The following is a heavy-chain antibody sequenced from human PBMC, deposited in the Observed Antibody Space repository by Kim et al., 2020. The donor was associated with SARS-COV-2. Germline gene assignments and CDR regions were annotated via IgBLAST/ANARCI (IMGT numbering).Heavy chain of an antibody. CDR2: IYTGGKA. V-gene: IGHV3-53*01. D-gene: IGHD3-10*01. Sequence: GGSLRLSCAASGFTVSNNYMNWVRQAPGKGLEWVAIIYTGGKAYYADSVKGRFTVSRDNSKNTLYLQINSLRAEDTAVYYCARAPTGDAFDVWGQGTMVTASS. CDR1: GFTVSNNY. J-gene: IGHJ3*01. CDR3: ARAPTGDAFDV.